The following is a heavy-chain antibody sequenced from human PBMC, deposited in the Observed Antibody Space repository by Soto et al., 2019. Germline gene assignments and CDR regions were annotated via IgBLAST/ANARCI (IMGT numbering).Heavy chain of an antibody. D-gene: IGHD6-6*01. CDR3: ARARGRAAPSPLDY. J-gene: IGHJ4*02. V-gene: IGHV4-34*01. CDR1: GGSFSGYY. Sequence: QVQLQQWGAGLLKPSETLSLTCAVYGGSFSGYYWSWIRQPPGKGLEWIGEINHSGSTNYNPSLKSRVTISVDTSKTQSSLKLSSVTAADTAVYYCARARGRAAPSPLDYWGQGTLVTVSS. CDR2: INHSGST.